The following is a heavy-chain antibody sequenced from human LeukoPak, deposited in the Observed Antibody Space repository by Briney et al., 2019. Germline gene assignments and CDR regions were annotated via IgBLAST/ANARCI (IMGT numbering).Heavy chain of an antibody. CDR1: GFTFSSYA. CDR3: AELGITMIGGV. CDR2: ISSNGGST. V-gene: IGHV3-64*01. Sequence: PGGSLRLSCAASGFTFSSYAMHWVRQAPGKGLVYVSAISSNGGSTYYANSVKGRFTISRDNSKNTLYLQMGSLRAEDMAVYYCAELGITMIGGVWGKGTTVTISS. J-gene: IGHJ6*04. D-gene: IGHD3-10*02.